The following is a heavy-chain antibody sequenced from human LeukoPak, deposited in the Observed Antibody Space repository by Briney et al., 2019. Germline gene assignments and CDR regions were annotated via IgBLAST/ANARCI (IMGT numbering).Heavy chain of an antibody. J-gene: IGHJ4*02. CDR2: ISSSGDTI. CDR3: ARLPSRDDFWSGYSYYFDY. CDR1: GFTFSSYS. D-gene: IGHD3-3*01. Sequence: GGSLRLSCAASGFTFSSYSMNWVRQAPGKGLEWVSHISSSGDTIYYADSVKGRFTISRDNAKNSLYLQMNSLRAEDTAAYYCARLPSRDDFWSGYSYYFDYWGQGTLVTVSS. V-gene: IGHV3-48*04.